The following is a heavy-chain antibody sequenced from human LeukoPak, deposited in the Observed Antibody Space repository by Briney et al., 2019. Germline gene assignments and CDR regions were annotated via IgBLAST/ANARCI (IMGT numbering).Heavy chain of an antibody. J-gene: IGHJ5*02. CDR1: GGSISTYY. V-gene: IGHV4-59*12. CDR2: IYYTGST. Sequence: SETLSLICTVAGGSISTYYWSWIRQPPGKGLEWIGYIYYTGSTNYNPSLKSRVTISVDTSKNQFSLKVSSVTAADTAVYYCAREEWELLQSPPWGNWFDPWGQGTLVTVSS. CDR3: AREEWELLQSPPWGNWFDP. D-gene: IGHD1-26*01.